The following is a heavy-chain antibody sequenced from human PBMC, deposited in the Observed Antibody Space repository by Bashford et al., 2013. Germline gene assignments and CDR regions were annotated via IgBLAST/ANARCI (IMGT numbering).Heavy chain of an antibody. J-gene: IGHJ4*02. Sequence: WVRQMPGKGLEWMGLIYPADSDTRYSPSFQGQVSISADKSIGTAYLQWSSLKASDTAMYYCARLGMNYYGSSGYYGSGFDYWGQGTLVTVSS. CDR2: IYPADSDT. V-gene: IGHV5-51*01. CDR3: ARLGMNYYGSSGYYGSGFDY. D-gene: IGHD3-22*01.